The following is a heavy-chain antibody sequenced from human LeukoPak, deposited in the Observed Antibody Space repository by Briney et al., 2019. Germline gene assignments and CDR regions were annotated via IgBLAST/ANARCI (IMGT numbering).Heavy chain of an antibody. Sequence: GGSLRLSCAASGFTFDDYAMHWVRQAPGKGLEWVSYISSSGSTIYYADSVKGRFTISRDNAKNSLYLQMNSLRAEDTAVYYCASRGEYSSPDYWGQGTLVTVSS. J-gene: IGHJ4*02. D-gene: IGHD6-6*01. CDR3: ASRGEYSSPDY. V-gene: IGHV3-11*04. CDR2: ISSSGSTI. CDR1: GFTFDDYA.